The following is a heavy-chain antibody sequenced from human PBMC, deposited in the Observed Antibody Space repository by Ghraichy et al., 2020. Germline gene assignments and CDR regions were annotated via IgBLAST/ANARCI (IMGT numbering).Heavy chain of an antibody. D-gene: IGHD2-15*01. CDR1: GGSISPDY. CDR3: ARGGGGTWYYFDY. V-gene: IGHV4-59*01. J-gene: IGHJ4*02. Sequence: ETLNISCIVSGGSISPDYWTWIRQPPGKGLEWIGYIYPSASTDYNPSLSGSTNYNPSLKSRVTMSVDTSKNQIYLRLSSVTAADTALYYCARGGGGTWYYFDYWGQGTLVTVSS. CDR2: IYPSASTDYNPSLSGST.